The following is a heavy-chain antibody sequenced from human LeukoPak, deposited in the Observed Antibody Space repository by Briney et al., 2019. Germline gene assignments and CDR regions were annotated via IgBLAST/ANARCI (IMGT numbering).Heavy chain of an antibody. J-gene: IGHJ4*02. Sequence: SETLSLTCTVSGGSISSSSYYWGWIRQPPGKGLEWIGSIYYSGSTYYNPSLKSRVTISVDTSKKQFSLKLSSVTAADTAVYYCARPYCSAGNCYSNFDSWGQGTLVTVSS. CDR1: GGSISSSSYY. CDR3: ARPYCSAGNCYSNFDS. V-gene: IGHV4-39*07. D-gene: IGHD2-15*01. CDR2: IYYSGST.